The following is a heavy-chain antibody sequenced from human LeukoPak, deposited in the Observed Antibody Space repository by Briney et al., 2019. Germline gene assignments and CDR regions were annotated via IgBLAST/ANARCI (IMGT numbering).Heavy chain of an antibody. D-gene: IGHD3-10*01. CDR1: GGSISSYY. J-gene: IGHJ4*02. CDR2: IYYSGST. V-gene: IGHV4-59*01. Sequence: PSETLSLTCTVSGGSISSYYWSWIRQPPGKGRGWIGYIYYSGSTNYNPSLKSRVTISVDTSKNQFSLKLSSVTAADTAVYYCASPLWFGELSFDYWGQGTLVTVSS. CDR3: ASPLWFGELSFDY.